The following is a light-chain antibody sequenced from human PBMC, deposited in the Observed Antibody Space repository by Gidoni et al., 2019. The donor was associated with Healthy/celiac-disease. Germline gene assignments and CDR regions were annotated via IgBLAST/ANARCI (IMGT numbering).Light chain of an antibody. Sequence: DIQMTQSPSSLSASVGDRVTITCRASQSISSYLNWYQQKPGKAPKLLIYAASSLQSGVPSRFSGSGSGTDFTLTISSRQPEDFATYYCQQSYSTPLTFGQXTKLEIK. J-gene: IGKJ2*01. V-gene: IGKV1-39*01. CDR1: QSISSY. CDR2: AAS. CDR3: QQSYSTPLT.